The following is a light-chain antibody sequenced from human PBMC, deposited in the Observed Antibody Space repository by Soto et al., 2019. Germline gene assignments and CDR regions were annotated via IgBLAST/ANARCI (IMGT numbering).Light chain of an antibody. J-gene: IGKJ2*01. V-gene: IGKV3D-15*01. CDR2: GAS. CDR1: QSISSH. Sequence: EIVMTQSPATLSVSPGESATLSCRASQSISSHLAWYQQKPGQAPRLLIYGASIRATGIPARFSGGGFGTEFTLTISSLQSEDCAVYFCQQYDTWPPHTFGQGTKVEIK. CDR3: QQYDTWPPHT.